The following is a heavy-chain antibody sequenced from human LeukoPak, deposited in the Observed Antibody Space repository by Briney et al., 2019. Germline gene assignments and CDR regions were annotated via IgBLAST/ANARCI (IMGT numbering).Heavy chain of an antibody. CDR1: GYRVTSYG. CDR3: ASDRPYYYDSSAYYPDF. D-gene: IGHD3-22*01. CDR2: ISGYNGNT. J-gene: IGHJ4*02. Sequence: ASVKVSCKASGYRVTSYGISWVRRAPGQGLEWMGWISGYNGNTNYAQRLQGRVTMTTDTSTSTAYMELRSLSSDDTAVYYCASDRPYYYDSSAYYPDFWGQGTLVTVSS. V-gene: IGHV1-18*01.